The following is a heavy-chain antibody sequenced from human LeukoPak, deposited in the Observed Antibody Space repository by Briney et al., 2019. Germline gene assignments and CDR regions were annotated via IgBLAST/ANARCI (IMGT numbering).Heavy chain of an antibody. CDR1: GYTFTSNY. Sequence: ASVKVSCKASGYTFTSNYIHWVRQAPGQGLEWMGMVYPRDGSTSYAQKFQGRVTVTRDTSTSTVHMELSGLRSEDTAVYYCARDQEGFDYWGQGTLVTVSS. J-gene: IGHJ4*02. CDR2: VYPRDGST. V-gene: IGHV1-46*01. CDR3: ARDQEGFDY.